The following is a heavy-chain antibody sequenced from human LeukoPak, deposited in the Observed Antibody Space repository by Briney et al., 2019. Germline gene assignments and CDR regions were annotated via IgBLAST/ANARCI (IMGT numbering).Heavy chain of an antibody. Sequence: GGSLRLSCAASGFTFDDYAMHWVRQAPGKGLEWVSGISWNSGSIGYADSVRGRFTISRDNAKNSLYLQMNSLRAEDTAVYYCARDSDIVVVPAAMRWFDPWGQGTLVTVSS. J-gene: IGHJ5*02. CDR1: GFTFDDYA. D-gene: IGHD2-2*01. CDR3: ARDSDIVVVPAAMRWFDP. CDR2: ISWNSGSI. V-gene: IGHV3-9*01.